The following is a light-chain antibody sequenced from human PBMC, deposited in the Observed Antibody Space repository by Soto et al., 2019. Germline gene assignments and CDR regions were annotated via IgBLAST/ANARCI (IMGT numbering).Light chain of an antibody. CDR3: QQYNDWPPGGT. V-gene: IGKV3-20*01. J-gene: IGKJ1*01. CDR1: QSVSSGY. Sequence: EIVLTQSPGTLSLSPGERATLSCRASQSVSSGYLAWYQQKPGQAPGLLIYDESTRATGIPDRFSGSGSGTDFTLTISRLEPEDFAVYYCQQYNDWPPGGTFGQGTKVEIK. CDR2: DES.